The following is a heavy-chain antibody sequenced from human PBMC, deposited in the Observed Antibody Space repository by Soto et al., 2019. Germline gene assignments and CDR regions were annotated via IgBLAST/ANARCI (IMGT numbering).Heavy chain of an antibody. CDR2: ISGGVDST. D-gene: IGHD6-13*01. V-gene: IGHV3-23*01. Sequence: GGSLSLSCAASGFTFNRYAFHWVRKAPGKGLEWVSAISGGVDSTFYADSVKGRFTISRDNSKNIQYLQMNNLRAVDTAIYYCAVGRVAATPYHYYSGMDVWGQGTTVTVSS. CDR3: AVGRVAATPYHYYSGMDV. J-gene: IGHJ6*02. CDR1: GFTFNRYA.